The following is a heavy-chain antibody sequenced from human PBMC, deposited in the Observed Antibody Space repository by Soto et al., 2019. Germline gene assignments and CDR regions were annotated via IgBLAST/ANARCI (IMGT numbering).Heavy chain of an antibody. CDR2: IIPTFASP. J-gene: IGHJ6*02. D-gene: IGHD2-21*01. CDR3: ASDRVMRGNSYSYGMDV. Sequence: QVQLVQSGAEVKKPGSSVKVSCKASGGTFSNFAISWVRQAPGQGLEWMGAIIPTFASPYYAQRFQGRISITADASTTTAFMEVSSLTSDDTAVYFCASDRVMRGNSYSYGMDVWGQGTTVTVSS. V-gene: IGHV1-69*12. CDR1: GGTFSNFA.